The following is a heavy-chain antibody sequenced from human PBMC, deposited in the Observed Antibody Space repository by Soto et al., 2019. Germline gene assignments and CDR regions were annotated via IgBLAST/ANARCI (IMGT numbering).Heavy chain of an antibody. CDR3: ARGDAYVCGSYGFDY. D-gene: IGHD3-16*01. V-gene: IGHV3-11*05. Sequence: QVQLVESGGGLVKPGGSLRLSCAASGFTFSDYYMTWIRQAPGKGLEWISYISDSSKYTNYAGSVKGRLTISRDNAKNSLSLQMDSLRAEDTAVNYCARGDAYVCGSYGFDYGGRGTLVTVYS. CDR1: GFTFSDYY. J-gene: IGHJ4*01. CDR2: ISDSSKYT.